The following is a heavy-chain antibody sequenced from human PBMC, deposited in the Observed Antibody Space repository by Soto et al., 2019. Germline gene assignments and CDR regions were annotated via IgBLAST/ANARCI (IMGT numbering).Heavy chain of an antibody. D-gene: IGHD2-15*01. Sequence: GASVKVSCKASGGTFSSYTISWVRQAPGQGLEWMGRIIPILDIANYAQKFQGRVTITADKSTSTAYMELSSLRSEDTAVYYCASAAEPYYYYMDVWGKGTTVTVSS. CDR1: GGTFSSYT. V-gene: IGHV1-69*02. J-gene: IGHJ6*03. CDR2: IIPILDIA. CDR3: ASAAEPYYYYMDV.